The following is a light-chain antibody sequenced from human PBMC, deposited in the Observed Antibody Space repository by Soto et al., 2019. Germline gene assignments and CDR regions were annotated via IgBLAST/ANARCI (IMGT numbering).Light chain of an antibody. CDR1: QSVLYSSNNKNY. CDR3: QQYYSTPYT. Sequence: DIVMTQSPPSLAVSLGERATINCKSSQSVLYSSNNKNYLAWYQQKPGQPPKLLIYWASTRESGVPDRFSGSGSGTDFTLTISSLQAEDVAVYYCQQYYSTPYTFGQGTKLEIK. V-gene: IGKV4-1*01. J-gene: IGKJ2*01. CDR2: WAS.